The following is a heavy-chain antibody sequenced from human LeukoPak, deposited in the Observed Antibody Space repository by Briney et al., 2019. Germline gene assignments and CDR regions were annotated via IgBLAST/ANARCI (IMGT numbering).Heavy chain of an antibody. CDR1: GGSISSYY. D-gene: IGHD2-2*01. CDR2: IYYSGST. Sequence: PSETLSLTCTVSGGSISSYYWSWIRQPPGKGLEWIGYIYYSGSTNYNPSLKSRVTTSVDTSKNQFSLKLSFVTAADTAVYYCARDAPGVVVPAAPDVPKKNYYYYGMDVWGQGTTVTVSS. J-gene: IGHJ6*02. V-gene: IGHV4-59*01. CDR3: ARDAPGVVVPAAPDVPKKNYYYYGMDV.